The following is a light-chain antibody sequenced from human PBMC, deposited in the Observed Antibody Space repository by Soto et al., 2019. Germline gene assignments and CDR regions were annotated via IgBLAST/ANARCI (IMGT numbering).Light chain of an antibody. V-gene: IGKV1-5*01. CDR3: QHDNSYGT. J-gene: IGKJ1*01. CDR2: HAS. Sequence: DIQMTQSPSTLPASVGDRVTITCRASQSIDRWLAWYQQRPGKAPKILLYHASSLETGVPSRFSGSGSGTEFTLTISSLQPDYFATYYCQHDNSYGTFGQGTKVDIK. CDR1: QSIDRW.